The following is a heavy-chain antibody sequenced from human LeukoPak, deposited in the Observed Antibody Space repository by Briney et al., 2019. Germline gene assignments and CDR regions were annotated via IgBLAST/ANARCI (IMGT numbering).Heavy chain of an antibody. CDR3: ARTVVVVSAAILGWFDP. Sequence: SVKVSCKASGGTFSSYAISWVRQAPGQGLEWMGGIIPIFGTVKYAQKFQGRVTITTDESTSTAYMELSSLRSEDTAVYYCARTVVVVSAAILGWFDPWGQGTLVTVSS. CDR2: IIPIFGTV. CDR1: GGTFSSYA. D-gene: IGHD2-2*02. J-gene: IGHJ5*02. V-gene: IGHV1-69*05.